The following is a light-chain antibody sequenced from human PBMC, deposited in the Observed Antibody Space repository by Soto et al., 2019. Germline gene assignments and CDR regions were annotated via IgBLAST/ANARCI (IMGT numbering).Light chain of an antibody. V-gene: IGKV1-27*01. CDR2: GAT. Sequence: DIQVTQSPSSLSASVGDRVTITCRASQDIENYLAWYQQRPGKVPKLLIYGATTLQPGVPSRFSGSGSGTDFTLTISNLQPEDVATYYCQNCKSAVFTFGPGTKVDTK. CDR1: QDIENY. CDR3: QNCKSAVFT. J-gene: IGKJ3*01.